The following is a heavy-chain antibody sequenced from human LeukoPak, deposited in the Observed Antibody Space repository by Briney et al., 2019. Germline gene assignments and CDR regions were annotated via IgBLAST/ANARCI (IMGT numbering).Heavy chain of an antibody. D-gene: IGHD6-13*01. CDR2: ISAYNGNT. V-gene: IGHV1-18*01. Sequence: GASVKVSCKVSRGLFSSYAFSWVRQAPGQGLEWMGWISAYNGNTNYAQKLQGRVTMTTDTSTSTAYMELRSLRSDDTAVYYCAREQQQLGAFDIWGQGTMVTVSS. J-gene: IGHJ3*02. CDR3: AREQQQLGAFDI. CDR1: RGLFSSYA.